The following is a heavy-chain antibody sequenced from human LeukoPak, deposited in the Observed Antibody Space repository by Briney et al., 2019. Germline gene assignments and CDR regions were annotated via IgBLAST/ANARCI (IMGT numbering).Heavy chain of an antibody. CDR2: VSFDGSSE. D-gene: IGHD2-15*01. CDR1: GFTFNSYG. CDR3: AKEGRDPYCSGGSCSFYFDC. V-gene: IGHV3-30*18. Sequence: GGSQRLSCAASGFTFNSYGMHWARQAPGKGLEWVAVVSFDGSSEFYADSVKGRFTISRDNSKDTLYLQMNSLRPEDTAVYYCAKEGRDPYCSGGSCSFYFDCWGQGPVAPVTS. J-gene: IGHJ4*02.